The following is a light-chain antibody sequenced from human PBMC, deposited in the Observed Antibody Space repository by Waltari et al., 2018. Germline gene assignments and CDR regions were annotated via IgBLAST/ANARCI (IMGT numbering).Light chain of an antibody. CDR3: CSYAGSYTHVV. CDR2: DFT. Sequence: QSALTQPRSVFGSPGQSVTISCTETSSDVGGYEYVSCYQHHPGKAPKLMICDFTKPPSGVPDRFSGSKSGNTASLTISGLQAEDEADYYCCSYAGSYTHVVFGGGTKLTVL. V-gene: IGLV2-11*01. CDR1: SSDVGGYEY. J-gene: IGLJ2*01.